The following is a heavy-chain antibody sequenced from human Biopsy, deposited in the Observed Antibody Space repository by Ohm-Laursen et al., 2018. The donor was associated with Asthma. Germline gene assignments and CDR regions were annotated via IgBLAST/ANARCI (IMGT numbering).Heavy chain of an antibody. CDR1: GGSISSGGYS. D-gene: IGHD5-24*01. V-gene: IGHV4-30-2*01. J-gene: IGHJ4*02. CDR2: IYHSGST. Sequence: QTLSLTCAVSGGSISSGGYSWSWIRQPPGKGLEWIGYIYHSGSTYYNPSLKSRVAISVDRSKNQFSLKLSSVTDADTAVYYCARVKDGYNFDYWGQGTLVTVSS. CDR3: ARVKDGYNFDY.